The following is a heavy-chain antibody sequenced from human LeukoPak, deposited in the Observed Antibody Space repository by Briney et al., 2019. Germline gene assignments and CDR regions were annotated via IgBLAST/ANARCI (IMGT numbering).Heavy chain of an antibody. Sequence: QTGGSLRLSCAASGFTFSSYWMHWVRQAPGKGLVWVSRINSDGSSTSYADSVKGRFTISRDNAKNTLYLQMNSLRAEDTAVYYCARVRSLRYFDWFLGYWGQGTLVTVSS. CDR1: GFTFSSYW. CDR2: INSDGSST. J-gene: IGHJ4*02. V-gene: IGHV3-74*01. CDR3: ARVRSLRYFDWFLGY. D-gene: IGHD3-9*01.